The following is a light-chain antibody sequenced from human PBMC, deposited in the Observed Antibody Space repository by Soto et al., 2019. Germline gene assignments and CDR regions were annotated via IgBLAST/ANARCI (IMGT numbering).Light chain of an antibody. J-gene: IGLJ3*02. Sequence: QSAPTQPASVSGSPGQSITIPCSGTASDVRTHKPVSWYQQHPGKAPKLIIYEGTKRPSGVSDRFSASKSGNTASLTIYGLQTEDEAPYYCCSYAGTWVFGGGTKLTVL. CDR2: EGT. CDR1: ASDVRTHKP. CDR3: CSYAGTWV. V-gene: IGLV2-23*01.